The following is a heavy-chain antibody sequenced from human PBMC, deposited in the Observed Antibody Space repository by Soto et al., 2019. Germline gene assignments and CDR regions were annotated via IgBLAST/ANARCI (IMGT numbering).Heavy chain of an antibody. CDR2: IYYSGST. Sequence: QVQLQESGPGLVKPSQTLSLTCTVSGGSISSGGYYWSWIGQHPGKGLEWIGYIYYSGSTYYNPFLESRVNISVDTSKNQFSLKLSSVTAADTAVYYCERDAGYSYGYGYNYWGQGTLVTVSS. CDR1: GGSISSGGYY. J-gene: IGHJ4*02. CDR3: ERDAGYSYGYGYNY. D-gene: IGHD5-18*01. V-gene: IGHV4-31*03.